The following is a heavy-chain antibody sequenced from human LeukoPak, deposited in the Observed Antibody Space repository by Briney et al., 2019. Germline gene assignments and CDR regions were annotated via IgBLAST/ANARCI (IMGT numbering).Heavy chain of an antibody. CDR3: ARGRYPQPLQFDY. Sequence: SGTLSLTCAVSGDSISSSNWWSWVRQPPGKGLEWIGEIYHSGSTNYTPSLKSRVTISVDKSKNHFSLKLSSVTAADTAMYYCARGRYPQPLQFDYWGQGTLVTVSS. D-gene: IGHD2-2*01. CDR1: GDSISSSNW. V-gene: IGHV4-4*02. J-gene: IGHJ4*02. CDR2: IYHSGST.